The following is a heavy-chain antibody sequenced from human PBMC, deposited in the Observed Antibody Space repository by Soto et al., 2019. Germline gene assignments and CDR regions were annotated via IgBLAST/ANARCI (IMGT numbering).Heavy chain of an antibody. CDR1: GGSVSSGSYY. CDR3: ARGAYPYYYDSSGYYSPIQGPFQL. CDR2: IYYSGST. V-gene: IGHV4-61*01. Sequence: SETLSLTCTVSGGSVSSGSYYWSWIRQPPGKGLEWIGYIYYSGSTNYNPSLKSRVTISVDTSKNQFSLKLSSVTAADTAVYYCARGAYPYYYDSSGYYSPIQGPFQLWGQGTLVTVSS. D-gene: IGHD3-22*01. J-gene: IGHJ1*01.